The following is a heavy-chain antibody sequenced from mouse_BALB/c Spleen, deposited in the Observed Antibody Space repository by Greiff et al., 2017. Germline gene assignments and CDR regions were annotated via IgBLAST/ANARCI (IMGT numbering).Heavy chain of an antibody. CDR1: GFTFSSYA. V-gene: IGHV5-9-4*01. J-gene: IGHJ2*01. Sequence: EVKLVESGGGLVKPGGSLKLSCAASGFTFSSYAMSWVRQSPEKRLEWVAEISSGGSYTYYPDTVTGRFTISRDNAKNTLYLEMSSLRSEDTAMYYCARGLRLRRYFDYWGQGTTLTVSS. CDR3: ARGLRLRRYFDY. CDR2: ISSGGSYT. D-gene: IGHD1-2*01.